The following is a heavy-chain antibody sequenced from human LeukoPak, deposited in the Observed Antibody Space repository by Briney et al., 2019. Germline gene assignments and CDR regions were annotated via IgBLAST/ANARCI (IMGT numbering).Heavy chain of an antibody. J-gene: IGHJ4*02. CDR2: IYYSGST. CDR1: GGSISSYY. CDR3: ARAVGTYYYDSSGYYQSYYFDY. Sequence: SETLSLTCTVSGGSISSYYWSWIRQPPGKGLEWIGYIYYSGSTNYNPSLKSRVTISVDTSKNQFSLKLSSVTAADTAVYYCARAVGTYYYDSSGYYQSYYFDYWGQGTLVTVSS. V-gene: IGHV4-59*01. D-gene: IGHD3-22*01.